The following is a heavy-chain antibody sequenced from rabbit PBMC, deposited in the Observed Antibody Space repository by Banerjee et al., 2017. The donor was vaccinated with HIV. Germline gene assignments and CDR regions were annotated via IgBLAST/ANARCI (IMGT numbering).Heavy chain of an antibody. Sequence: QQQLEESGGGLVKPGGTLTLTCKAPGIDFSRYYYMCWVRQAPGKGLEWIGCIYTGRSSTYYASWAKGRFTISKTSSTTVTLQMTSLTAADTATYFCARYFGTEYVGYGDAPYYGMDLRGQGTLVTVS. CDR1: GIDFSRYYY. V-gene: IGHV1S45*01. CDR3: ARYFGTEYVGYGDAPYYGMDL. J-gene: IGHJ6*01. D-gene: IGHD6-1*01. CDR2: IYTGRSST.